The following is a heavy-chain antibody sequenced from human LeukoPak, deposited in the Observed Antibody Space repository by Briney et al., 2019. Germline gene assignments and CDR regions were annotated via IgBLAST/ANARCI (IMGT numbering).Heavy chain of an antibody. CDR2: ISYDGSNK. CDR1: GFTFGSYA. CDR3: ARTLNKAVAGIMGFYYYYGMDV. Sequence: GGSLRLSCAASGFTFGSYAMHWVRQAPGKGLEWVAVISYDGSNKYYADSVKGRFTISRDNSKNTLYLQMNSLRAEGTAVYYCARTLNKAVAGIMGFYYYYGMDVWGQGTTVTVSS. J-gene: IGHJ6*02. D-gene: IGHD6-19*01. V-gene: IGHV3-30*04.